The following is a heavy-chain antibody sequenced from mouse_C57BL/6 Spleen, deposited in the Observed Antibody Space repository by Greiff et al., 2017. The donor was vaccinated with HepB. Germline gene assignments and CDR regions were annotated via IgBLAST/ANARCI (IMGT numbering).Heavy chain of an antibody. D-gene: IGHD2-1*01. J-gene: IGHJ3*01. CDR3: AGSYGNSWFAY. V-gene: IGHV1-50*01. CDR1: GYTFTSYW. CDR2: IDPSDSYT. Sequence: QVQLQQPGAELVKPGASVKLSCKASGYTFTSYWMQWVKQRPGQGLEWIGEIDPSDSYTNYNQKFKGKATLTVDTSSSTAYMQLSSRTSEDSAVYYCAGSYGNSWFAYWGQGTLVTVSA.